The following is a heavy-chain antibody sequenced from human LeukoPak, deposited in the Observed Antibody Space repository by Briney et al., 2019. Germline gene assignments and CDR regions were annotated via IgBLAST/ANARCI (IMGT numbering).Heavy chain of an antibody. J-gene: IGHJ6*03. CDR2: ISSSGSTI. V-gene: IGHV3-11*01. CDR1: GFSFSDYY. Sequence: PGGSLRLSCAASGFSFSDYYMSWIRQAPGKGLERVSYISSSGSTIKYADSVKGRFTISRDNANNSLYLQMNSLRAEDTAVYYCAGVEFGSRYYYYVDAWGKGTTVTVSS. D-gene: IGHD1-1*01. CDR3: AGVEFGSRYYYYVDA.